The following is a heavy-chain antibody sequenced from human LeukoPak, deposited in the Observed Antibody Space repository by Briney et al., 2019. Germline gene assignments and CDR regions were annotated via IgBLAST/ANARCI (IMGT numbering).Heavy chain of an antibody. CDR1: GFTFSSYW. Sequence: PGGSLRLSCAASGFTFSSYWMSWVRQAPGKGLEWAANIKQDGSEKYYVDSVKGRFTISRDNAKNSLYLLMNSLRAEDTAVCYCARCIAARPGAFDIWGQGTMVTVSS. V-gene: IGHV3-7*01. CDR3: ARCIAARPGAFDI. D-gene: IGHD6-6*01. CDR2: IKQDGSEK. J-gene: IGHJ3*02.